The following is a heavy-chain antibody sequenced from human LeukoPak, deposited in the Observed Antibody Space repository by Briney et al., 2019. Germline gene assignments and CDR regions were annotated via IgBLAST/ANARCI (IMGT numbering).Heavy chain of an antibody. CDR3: FFQAEDGIRDLDY. D-gene: IGHD2-21*01. Sequence: PVGTLRLSCAASGFTFSSYGMHRVRQAPGKGLKGVAVISYDGSNKYYADSVKGRFTISRDNSKNTLYRQMNSLRAEDTAVYYFFFQAEDGIRDLDYWGQGTLVTVSS. V-gene: IGHV3-30*03. CDR1: GFTFSSYG. J-gene: IGHJ4*02. CDR2: ISYDGSNK.